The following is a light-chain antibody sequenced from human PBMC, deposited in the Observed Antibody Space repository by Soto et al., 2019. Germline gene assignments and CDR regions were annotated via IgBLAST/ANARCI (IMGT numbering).Light chain of an antibody. CDR1: HDIGTY. CDR3: QQYGSLPYT. Sequence: DVQMTQSPSSLSASVGDRVTITCQASHDIGTYLNWYQHKPGKAPKLLIFDTSHLATGVPARFSGGGSDTYFTFTITNLQPEDFAVYYCQQYGSLPYTFGRGTKLEIK. J-gene: IGKJ2*01. V-gene: IGKV1-33*01. CDR2: DTS.